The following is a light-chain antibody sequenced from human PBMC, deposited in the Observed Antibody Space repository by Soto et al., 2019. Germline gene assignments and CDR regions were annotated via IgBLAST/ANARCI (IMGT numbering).Light chain of an antibody. Sequence: ELVLTQSPGTLSLSPGERATLSCRASQSVSSNYLAWYQQKPGQAPRLLISDASDRATGIPDRFSGSGSGTDFTLTISRLVPEDFAVYYCQQYEDSPVTFGQGTKVDIK. J-gene: IGKJ1*01. CDR2: DAS. V-gene: IGKV3-20*01. CDR1: QSVSSNY. CDR3: QQYEDSPVT.